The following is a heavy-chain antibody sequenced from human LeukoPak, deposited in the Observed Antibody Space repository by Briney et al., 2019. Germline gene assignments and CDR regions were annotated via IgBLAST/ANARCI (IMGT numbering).Heavy chain of an antibody. CDR2: IVVGSGNR. D-gene: IGHD1-14*01. CDR3: AAGTSGRPEYFQH. Sequence: GASVKVSCKASGFTFTSSAMQWVRQARGQRLEWIGWIVVGSGNRNYAQKFQERVSITRDMSTDTAYMELSSLRSEDTAVYFCAAGTSGRPEYFQHWGQGTLVTVSS. J-gene: IGHJ1*01. CDR1: GFTFTSSA. V-gene: IGHV1-58*02.